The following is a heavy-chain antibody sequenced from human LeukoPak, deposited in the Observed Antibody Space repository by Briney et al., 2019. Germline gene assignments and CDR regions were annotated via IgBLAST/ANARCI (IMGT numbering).Heavy chain of an antibody. J-gene: IGHJ5*02. CDR2: IRSNSDGGTI. Sequence: GSLRLSCATSGFTFSNAWMNWVRQAPGKGLEWVGRIRSNSDGGTIDYAAPVKGRFALSRDDSKNTLYLQMNSLQTEDTAVYYCATDFYDTTWGQGTLVTVSS. CDR3: ATDFYDTT. CDR1: GFTFSNAW. D-gene: IGHD3-22*01. V-gene: IGHV3-15*07.